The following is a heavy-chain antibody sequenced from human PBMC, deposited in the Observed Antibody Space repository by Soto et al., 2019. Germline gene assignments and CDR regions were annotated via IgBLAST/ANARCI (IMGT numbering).Heavy chain of an antibody. CDR3: ARGSGYYYWDDY. Sequence: GASVKVSCKASGYTFTSCAMRWVRQAPGQGLEWMGWINAGNGNTKYSQKFQGRVTITRDTSASTAYMELSSLRSEDTAVYYCARGSGYYYWDDYWGQGTLVTVS. CDR1: GYTFTSCA. D-gene: IGHD3-22*01. V-gene: IGHV1-3*01. CDR2: INAGNGNT. J-gene: IGHJ4*02.